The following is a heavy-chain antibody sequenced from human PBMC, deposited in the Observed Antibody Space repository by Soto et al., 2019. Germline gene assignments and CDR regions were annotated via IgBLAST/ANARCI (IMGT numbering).Heavy chain of an antibody. Sequence: ASVKVSCKASGYTFTGEYMHWVRQAPGKGLEWMGWINPDSGDTKYEQKFQGRDTMTRDTCISTVYMELSRLKSDDTAVYYCARDRGNMVAIFHHYYGMDVWGQGTTVTVSS. CDR2: INPDSGDT. CDR3: ARDRGNMVAIFHHYYGMDV. D-gene: IGHD3-3*02. CDR1: GYTFTGEY. V-gene: IGHV1-2*02. J-gene: IGHJ6*02.